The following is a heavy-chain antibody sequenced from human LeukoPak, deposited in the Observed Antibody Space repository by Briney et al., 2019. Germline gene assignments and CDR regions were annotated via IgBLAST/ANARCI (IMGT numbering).Heavy chain of an antibody. CDR3: ARGRYADYFEY. V-gene: IGHV3-7*01. CDR1: GFTFGSYW. Sequence: GGSLRLSCAASGFTFGSYWMSWVRQAPGKGLEWVANIKQDGSEKYYVDSMKGRFTISRDNAKNSLYLRMNSLRAEDTAVYYCARGRYADYFEYWGQGTLVTVSS. D-gene: IGHD1-1*01. J-gene: IGHJ4*02. CDR2: IKQDGSEK.